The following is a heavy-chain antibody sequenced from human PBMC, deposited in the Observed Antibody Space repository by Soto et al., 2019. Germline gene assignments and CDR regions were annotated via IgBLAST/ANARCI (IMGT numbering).Heavy chain of an antibody. D-gene: IGHD5-12*01. Sequence: QVQLQQWGAGLLKPSETLSLTCAVYGGSFSGYYWSWIRQPPGKGLEWIGEINHSGSTNYNPSLKSRVTISVDTSKKQFSLKLSSVTAADTAVYYWASRIVATTTGPVDYWGQGTLVTVSS. CDR2: INHSGST. J-gene: IGHJ4*02. CDR1: GGSFSGYY. V-gene: IGHV4-34*01. CDR3: ASRIVATTTGPVDY.